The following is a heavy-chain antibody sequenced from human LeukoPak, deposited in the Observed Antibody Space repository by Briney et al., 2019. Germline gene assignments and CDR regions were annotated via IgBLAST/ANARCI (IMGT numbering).Heavy chain of an antibody. J-gene: IGHJ6*03. Sequence: SVKVSCKASGGTFSSYAISWVRQAPGQGLEWMGGIIPIFGTANYAQKFQGRVTMTRNTSISTAYMELSSLRSEDTAVYYCARGLQSYYYGSGCYYYMDVWGKGTTVTISS. CDR2: IIPIFGTA. CDR3: ARGLQSYYYGSGCYYYMDV. CDR1: GGTFSSYA. D-gene: IGHD3-10*01. V-gene: IGHV1-69*05.